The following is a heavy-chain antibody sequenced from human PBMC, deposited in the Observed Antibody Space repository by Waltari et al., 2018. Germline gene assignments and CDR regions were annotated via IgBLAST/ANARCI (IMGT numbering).Heavy chain of an antibody. Sequence: QVQLVQSGAEVKKPGSSVKVSCKASGGTFSSYAISWVRPAPGQGLEWMGRIIPIFGTANYAQKFQGRVTITADKSTSTAYMELSSLRSEDTAVYYCARWGMEYSGRSKRYFDYWGQGTLVTVSS. CDR1: GGTFSSYA. CDR3: ARWGMEYSGRSKRYFDY. CDR2: IIPIFGTA. D-gene: IGHD5-12*01. V-gene: IGHV1-69*08. J-gene: IGHJ4*02.